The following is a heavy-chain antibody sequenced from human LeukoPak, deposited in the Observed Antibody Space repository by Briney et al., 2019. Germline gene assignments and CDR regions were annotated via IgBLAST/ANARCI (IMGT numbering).Heavy chain of an antibody. D-gene: IGHD5-18*01. CDR1: GSIFTSYW. J-gene: IGHJ4*02. V-gene: IGHV5-51*01. Sequence: GASLQISCKASGSIFTSYWIGWVRQLPGKGLEWMGIIDPSDSETRYTPSFQGQVTISVDKSLTTADLQWNSLKASDTAMYYCARQTAMGRSGDYWGQGTLVTVSS. CDR2: IDPSDSET. CDR3: ARQTAMGRSGDY.